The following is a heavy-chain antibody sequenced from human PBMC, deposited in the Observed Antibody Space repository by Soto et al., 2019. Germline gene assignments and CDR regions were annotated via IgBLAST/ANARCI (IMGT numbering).Heavy chain of an antibody. J-gene: IGHJ4*02. CDR1: GYTFTSYA. CDR2: INAGNGNT. Sequence: ASVKVSCKASGYTFTSYAMHWVRQAPGQRLEWMGWINAGNGNTKYSQKFQGRVTITRDTSASTAYMELSSLRSEDTAVHYCGRSSGAAAFDYWGQGTLVTVSS. D-gene: IGHD6-13*01. CDR3: GRSSGAAAFDY. V-gene: IGHV1-3*01.